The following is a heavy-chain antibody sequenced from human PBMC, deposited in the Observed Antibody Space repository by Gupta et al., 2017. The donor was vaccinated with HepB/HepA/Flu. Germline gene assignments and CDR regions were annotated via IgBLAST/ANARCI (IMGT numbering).Heavy chain of an antibody. V-gene: IGHV4-34*01. D-gene: IGHD6-6*01. CDR2: INHSGST. CDR1: GGSFSGYY. J-gene: IGHJ4*02. CDR3: ARVVFSSSSVHFDY. Sequence: QVQLQQWGAGLLKPSETLSLTCAVYGGSFSGYYWSWIRQPPGKGLEWIGEINHSGSTNYNPSLKSRVTISVDTSKNQFSLKLSSVTAADTAVYYCARVVFSSSSVHFDYWGQGTLVTVSS.